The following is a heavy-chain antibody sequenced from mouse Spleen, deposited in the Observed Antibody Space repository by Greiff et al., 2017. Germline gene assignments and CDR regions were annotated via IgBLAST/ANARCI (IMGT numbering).Heavy chain of an antibody. Sequence: VQLQQSGPGLVQPSQSLSITCTVSGFSFTSYGVHWVRQSPGKGLEWLGVIWSGGSTDYNAAFITRLGISTDNSKSQVFLKMNSLQADDTAIYYCATYVGGAMDYWGQGTSVTGSS. D-gene: IGHD6-5*01. CDR1: GFSFTSYG. CDR2: IWSGGST. J-gene: IGHJ4*01. V-gene: IGHV2-2*01. CDR3: ATYVGGAMDY.